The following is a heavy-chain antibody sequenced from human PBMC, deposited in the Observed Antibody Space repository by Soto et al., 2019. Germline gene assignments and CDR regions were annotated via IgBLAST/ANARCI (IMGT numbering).Heavy chain of an antibody. V-gene: IGHV1-18*04. J-gene: IGHJ5*01. CDR1: GYTLTSYG. Sequence: QVQLVQSGAEVKRPGASVMLACKASGYTLTSYGISWVRQAPGQGREWMGWISTYTGDTNYARKTQGRVTLTTDTSTNTAYMELRSLRSDDTAVYYCARDQGHDTGWYSVDSWGQGTRVIVSS. CDR3: ARDQGHDTGWYSVDS. D-gene: IGHD6-19*01. CDR2: ISTYTGDT.